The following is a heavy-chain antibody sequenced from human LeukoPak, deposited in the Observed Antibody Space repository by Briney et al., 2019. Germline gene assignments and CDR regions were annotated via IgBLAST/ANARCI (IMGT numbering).Heavy chain of an antibody. CDR2: MNPNSGNT. J-gene: IGHJ6*02. V-gene: IGHV1-8*01. Sequence: ASVKVSCKASGYTFTSYGINWVRQATGQGLEWMGWMNPNSGNTGSAQKFQGRVTMTRNTSISTAYMELSSLRSEDTTVYYCAREFPNYYYAMDVWGQGTTVTVSS. CDR1: GYTFTSYG. CDR3: AREFPNYYYAMDV.